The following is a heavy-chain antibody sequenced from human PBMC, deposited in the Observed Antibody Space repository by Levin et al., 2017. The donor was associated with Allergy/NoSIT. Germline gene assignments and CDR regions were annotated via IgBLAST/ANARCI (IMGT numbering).Heavy chain of an antibody. CDR3: TRSTGFRWFDP. CDR2: IRSKAYGGTT. V-gene: IGHV3-49*03. D-gene: IGHD1-1*01. Sequence: GESLKISCTASGFTFGDYAMSWFRQAPGKGLEWVGFIRSKAYGGTTEYAASVKGRFTISRDDSKSIAYLQMNSLKTEDTAVYYCTRSTGFRWFDPWGQGTLVTVSS. CDR1: GFTFGDYA. J-gene: IGHJ5*02.